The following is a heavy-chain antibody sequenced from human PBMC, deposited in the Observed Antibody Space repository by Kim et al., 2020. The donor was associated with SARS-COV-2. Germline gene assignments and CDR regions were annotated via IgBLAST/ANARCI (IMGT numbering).Heavy chain of an antibody. V-gene: IGHV3-13*05. CDR1: GFTFSSYD. CDR3: ARGMFGGSGSYYYYYGMDV. D-gene: IGHD3-10*01. CDR2: IGTAGDP. Sequence: GGSLRLSCAASGFTFSSYDMHWVRQATGKGLEWVSAIGTAGDPYYPGSVKGRFTISRENAKNSLYLQMNSLRAGDTAVYYCARGMFGGSGSYYYYYGMDVWGQGTTVTVSS. J-gene: IGHJ6*02.